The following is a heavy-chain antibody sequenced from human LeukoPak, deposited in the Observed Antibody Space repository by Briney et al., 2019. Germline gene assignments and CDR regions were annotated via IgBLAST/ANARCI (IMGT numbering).Heavy chain of an antibody. CDR2: IYHSGST. CDR3: ARRQSGYRDY. V-gene: IGHV4-38-2*01. Sequence: SETLSLTCAVSDYSIISGYYWGWIRQPPGKGLEWIGNIYHSGSTYYNPSLKSRVTISVDTSKNQFSLNLTSVTAADTAVYYCARRQSGYRDYWGQGTLVTVSS. D-gene: IGHD3-22*01. CDR1: DYSIISGYY. J-gene: IGHJ4*02.